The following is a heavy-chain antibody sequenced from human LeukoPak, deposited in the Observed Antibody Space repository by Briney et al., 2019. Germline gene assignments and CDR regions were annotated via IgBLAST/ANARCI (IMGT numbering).Heavy chain of an antibody. CDR3: ARDLAYSSSGFTFDI. CDR2: ISAYNGNT. V-gene: IGHV1-18*01. CDR1: GYTFTSYG. J-gene: IGHJ3*02. Sequence: ASVKVSCKASGYTFTSYGISWVRQAPGQGLEWMGWISAYNGNTNYAQKLQGRVTMTTDTSTSTAYMELRSLRSDDTAVYYCARDLAYSSSGFTFDIWGQGTMVTVSS. D-gene: IGHD6-6*01.